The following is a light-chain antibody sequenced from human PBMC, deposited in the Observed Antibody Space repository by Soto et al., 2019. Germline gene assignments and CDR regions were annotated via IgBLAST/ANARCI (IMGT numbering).Light chain of an antibody. CDR1: SSDVSGFKY. CDR3: SSYTSSDTVV. Sequence: QSALTQPAAVSGSPGQSITISCTGTSSDVSGFKYVSWYQQHPGKAPKVMIYEVSHRPSGVSNRFSGSKSDNTASLTISGLQAEDEADYYCSSYTSSDTVVFGGGTKLTVL. V-gene: IGLV2-14*01. CDR2: EVS. J-gene: IGLJ2*01.